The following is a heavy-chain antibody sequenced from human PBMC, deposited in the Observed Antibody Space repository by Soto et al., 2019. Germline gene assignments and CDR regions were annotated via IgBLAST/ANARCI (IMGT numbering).Heavy chain of an antibody. CDR3: HIVVVPAAILAFDI. Sequence: SETLSLTCAVYGGSFSGYYWSWIRQPPGKGLEWIGEINHSGSTNYNPSLKSRVTISVDTSKNQFSLKLSSVTAADTAVYYCHIVVVPAAILAFDIWGQGTMVTVSS. CDR2: INHSGST. D-gene: IGHD2-2*01. J-gene: IGHJ3*02. V-gene: IGHV4-34*01. CDR1: GGSFSGYY.